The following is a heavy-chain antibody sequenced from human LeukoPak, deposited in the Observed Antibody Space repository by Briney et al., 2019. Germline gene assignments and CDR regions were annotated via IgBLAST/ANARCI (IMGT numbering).Heavy chain of an antibody. CDR2: IYYSGST. Sequence: SETLSLTCTVSGGSISSGDYYWSWIRQPPGKGLEWIGYIYYSGSTYYNPSLKSRVTISVDTSKNQFSLKLSSVTAADTAVYYCARHPYGWSGYYRGSQYNWFDPWGQGTLVTVSS. D-gene: IGHD3-3*01. J-gene: IGHJ5*02. CDR3: ARHPYGWSGYYRGSQYNWFDP. V-gene: IGHV4-30-4*08. CDR1: GGSISSGDYY.